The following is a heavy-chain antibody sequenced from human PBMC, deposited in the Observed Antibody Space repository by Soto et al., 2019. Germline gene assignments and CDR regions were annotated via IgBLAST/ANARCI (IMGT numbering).Heavy chain of an antibody. CDR1: GGSISSGGYY. CDR3: ARGNLGYCSSTSCYGPPPAFDY. CDR2: IYYSGST. J-gene: IGHJ4*02. D-gene: IGHD2-2*01. V-gene: IGHV4-31*03. Sequence: SETLSLTCTVSGGSISSGGYYWSWIRQHPGKGLEWIGYIYYSGSTYYNPSLKSRVTISVDTSKNQFSLKLSSVTAADTAVYYCARGNLGYCSSTSCYGPPPAFDYWGQGTLVTVSS.